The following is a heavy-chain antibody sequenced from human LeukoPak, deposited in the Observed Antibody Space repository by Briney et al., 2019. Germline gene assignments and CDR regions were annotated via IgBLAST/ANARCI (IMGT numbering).Heavy chain of an antibody. CDR2: TYSDSST. D-gene: IGHD2-21*02. V-gene: IGHV3-53*01. Sequence: PGGSLRLSCAATGFTVSNNYMSWVRQARGKGLEWVSITYSDSSTNYADSVKGRFTISRDTSQNTLSLQMNSLRAEDTAVYYCVRKNRDFNAAFDIWGQGTVVTVSS. CDR1: GFTVSNNY. CDR3: VRKNRDFNAAFDI. J-gene: IGHJ3*02.